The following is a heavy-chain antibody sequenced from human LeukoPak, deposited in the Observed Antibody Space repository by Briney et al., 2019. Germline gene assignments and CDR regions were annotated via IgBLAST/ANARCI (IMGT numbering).Heavy chain of an antibody. V-gene: IGHV3-23*01. Sequence: GGALRLPCAASGVTFSSYALRWVRPAPGEGVEWGSTISGSGGSTYYADSVKGRFTISRDNSKNTLYLQMNSLRAEDTAVYYCAKDIRSSGWSKYSDYWGQGTLVTVSS. J-gene: IGHJ4*02. CDR3: AKDIRSSGWSKYSDY. CDR2: ISGSGGST. D-gene: IGHD6-19*01. CDR1: GVTFSSYA.